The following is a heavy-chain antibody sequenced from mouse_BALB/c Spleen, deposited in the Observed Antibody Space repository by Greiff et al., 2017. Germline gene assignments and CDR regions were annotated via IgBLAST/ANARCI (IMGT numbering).Heavy chain of an antibody. J-gene: IGHJ1*01. D-gene: IGHD1-1*01. V-gene: IGHV1-82*01. Sequence: VQLQQSGPELVKPGASVKISCKASGYAFSSSWMNWVKQRPGQGLEWIGRIYPGDGDTNYNGKFKGKATLTADKSSSTAYMQLSSLTSVDSAVYFCARCYYYGSSYWYFDVWGAGTTVTVSS. CDR1: GYAFSSSW. CDR2: IYPGDGDT. CDR3: ARCYYYGSSYWYFDV.